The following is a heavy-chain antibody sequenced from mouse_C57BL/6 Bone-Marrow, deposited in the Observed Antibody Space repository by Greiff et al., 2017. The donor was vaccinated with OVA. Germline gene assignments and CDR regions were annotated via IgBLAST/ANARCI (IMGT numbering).Heavy chain of an antibody. J-gene: IGHJ3*01. D-gene: IGHD1-1*01. Sequence: EVKLQQSGPVLVKPGASVKMSCKASGYTFTDYYMNWVKQSHGKSLEWIGVINPYNGGTSYNQKFKGKATLTVATSSSTAYMELNSLTSEDSAVYYCARVLYYDGSSYEYWGQGTLVTVSA. CDR2: INPYNGGT. V-gene: IGHV1-19*01. CDR1: GYTFTDYY. CDR3: ARVLYYDGSSYEY.